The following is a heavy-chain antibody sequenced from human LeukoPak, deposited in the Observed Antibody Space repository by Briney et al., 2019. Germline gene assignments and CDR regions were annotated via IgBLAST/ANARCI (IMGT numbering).Heavy chain of an antibody. CDR3: ARGRGSATLPHFDY. CDR2: ISYDGSNK. V-gene: IGHV3-30-3*01. Sequence: GRSLRLSCAASGFTFSSYAMHWVRQAPGKGLEWVPVISYDGSNKYYADSVKGRFTISRDNSKNTLYLQMNSLRAEDTAVYYCARGRGSATLPHFDYWGQGTLVTVSS. D-gene: IGHD5-24*01. CDR1: GFTFSSYA. J-gene: IGHJ4*02.